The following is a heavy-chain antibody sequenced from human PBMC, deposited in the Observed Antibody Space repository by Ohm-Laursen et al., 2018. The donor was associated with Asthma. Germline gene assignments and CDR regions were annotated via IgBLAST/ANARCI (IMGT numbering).Heavy chain of an antibody. CDR1: GGSISSYY. Sequence: SDTLSLTCTVSGGSISSYYWSWIRQPPGKGLEWIGYIYYSGSTNYNPSLKSRVTISVDTSKNQFSLKLSSVTAADTAVYYCARVRDGYNYYFDYWGQGTLVTVSS. CDR3: ARVRDGYNYYFDY. CDR2: IYYSGST. D-gene: IGHD5-24*01. V-gene: IGHV4-59*07. J-gene: IGHJ4*02.